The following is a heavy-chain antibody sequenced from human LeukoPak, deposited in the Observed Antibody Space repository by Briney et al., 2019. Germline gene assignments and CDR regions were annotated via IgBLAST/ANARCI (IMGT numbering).Heavy chain of an antibody. CDR3: ASSVNVVTAAESFDY. CDR1: GGSISSSNW. CDR2: IYHSGST. Sequence: SETLSLTCAVSGGSISSSNWWSWVRQPPGKGLEWIGEIYHSGSTNYNPSLKSRVTISVDKSKNQFSLKLSSVTAADTAVYYCASSVNVVTAAESFDYWGQGTLVTVFS. D-gene: IGHD2-21*02. J-gene: IGHJ4*02. V-gene: IGHV4-4*02.